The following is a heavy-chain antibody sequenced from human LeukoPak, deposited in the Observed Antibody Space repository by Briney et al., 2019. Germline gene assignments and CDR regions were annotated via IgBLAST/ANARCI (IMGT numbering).Heavy chain of an antibody. CDR1: GFTFSSYS. J-gene: IGHJ3*02. CDR3: ARDAGSGDDAFDI. V-gene: IGHV3-21*01. CDR2: ISSSSSYI. D-gene: IGHD2-15*01. Sequence: PGGSPRLSCAASGFTFSSYSMNWVRQAPGKGLEWVSSISSSSSYIYYADSVEGRFTISRDNAKNSLYLQMNSLRAEDTAVYYCARDAGSGDDAFDIWGQGTMVTVSS.